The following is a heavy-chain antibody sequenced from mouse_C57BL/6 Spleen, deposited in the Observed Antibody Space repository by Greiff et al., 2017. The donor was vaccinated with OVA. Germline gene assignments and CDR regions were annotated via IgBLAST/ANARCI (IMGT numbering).Heavy chain of an antibody. J-gene: IGHJ2*01. CDR1: GYTFTSYW. D-gene: IGHD1-1*01. CDR2: IYPGSGST. Sequence: QVQLQQPGAELVKPGASVTMSCKASGYTFTSYWITWVKQRPGQGLEWIGDIYPGSGSTNYNEKFKSKATLTVDTSSSTAYMQLSSLTSEDSAVYYCARNRDYYGSSYEDYFDYWGQGTTLTVSS. CDR3: ARNRDYYGSSYEDYFDY. V-gene: IGHV1-55*01.